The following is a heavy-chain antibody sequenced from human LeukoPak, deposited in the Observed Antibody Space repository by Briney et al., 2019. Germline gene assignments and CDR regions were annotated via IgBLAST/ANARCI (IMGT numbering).Heavy chain of an antibody. CDR2: ISAYNGNT. Sequence: GASVKVSCKASGYTFTSYGISWVRQAPGQGLEWMGWISAYNGNTNYAQKLQGRVTMTTDTSTSTAYMELRSLRSDDTAVYYCAREGTGDSGYDYGLYYYYMDVWGKGTTVTVSS. J-gene: IGHJ6*03. D-gene: IGHD5-12*01. CDR3: AREGTGDSGYDYGLYYYYMDV. CDR1: GYTFTSYG. V-gene: IGHV1-18*01.